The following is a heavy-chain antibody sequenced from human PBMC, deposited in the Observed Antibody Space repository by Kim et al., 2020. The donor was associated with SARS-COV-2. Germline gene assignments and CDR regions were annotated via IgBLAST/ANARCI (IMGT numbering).Heavy chain of an antibody. CDR3: ARVVSHRDPSDY. D-gene: IGHD2-15*01. J-gene: IGHJ4*02. CDR1: GYNFTSYG. CDR2: ISAYNGNT. Sequence: ASVKVSCKASGYNFTSYGISWVRQAPGQGLEWMGWISAYNGNTNYAQKLQGRVTMTTDTSTSTAYMELRSLRSDDTAVYYCARVVSHRDPSDYWGQGTLVTVSS. V-gene: IGHV1-18*01.